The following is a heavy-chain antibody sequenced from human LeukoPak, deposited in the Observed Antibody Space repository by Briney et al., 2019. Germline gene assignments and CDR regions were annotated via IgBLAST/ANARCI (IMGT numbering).Heavy chain of an antibody. CDR1: GFTVSSSY. V-gene: IGHV3-66*01. CDR3: ARDRSGSYDF. CDR2: IYSGGST. D-gene: IGHD1-26*01. Sequence: GGSLRLSCAVSGFTVSSSYMTWGRQAPGKGREGGSVIYSGGSTYYADSVPDSFNISSDNSNNTVYLQMNSLRAEDTAVYYCARDRSGSYDFWGQGTLVTVSS. J-gene: IGHJ4*02.